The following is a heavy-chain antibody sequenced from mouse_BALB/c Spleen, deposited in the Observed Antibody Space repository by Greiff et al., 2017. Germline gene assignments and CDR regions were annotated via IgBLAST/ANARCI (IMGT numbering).Heavy chain of an antibody. CDR1: GFTFSSYA. CDR2: ISSGGSYT. V-gene: IGHV5-9-3*01. J-gene: IGHJ4*01. CDR3: ARQYDYDRYYYAMDY. D-gene: IGHD2-4*01. Sequence: EVQGVESGGGLVKPGGSLKLSCAASGFTFSSYAMSWVRQTPEKRLEWVATISSGGSYTYYPDSVKGRFTISRDNAKNTLYLQMSSLRSEDTAMYYCARQYDYDRYYYAMDYWGQGTSATVSS.